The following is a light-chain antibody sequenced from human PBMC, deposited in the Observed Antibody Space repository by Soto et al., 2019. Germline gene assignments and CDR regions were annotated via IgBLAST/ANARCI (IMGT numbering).Light chain of an antibody. V-gene: IGKV3-15*01. CDR2: AAS. J-gene: IGKJ5*01. CDR3: QQYNTWPPFT. Sequence: EIVLTQSPGTLSLSPGERASLSCRASESIARNLAWYQHNPGQAPRLLIYAASTRATGIPARFSGSGSGTEFTLTISSLQSEDSAVYYCQQYNTWPPFTFGQGTRLEIK. CDR1: ESIARN.